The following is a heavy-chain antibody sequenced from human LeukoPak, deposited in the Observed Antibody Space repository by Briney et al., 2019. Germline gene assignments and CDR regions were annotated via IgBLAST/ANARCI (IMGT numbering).Heavy chain of an antibody. Sequence: GGSLRLSCAAAGFAFNTCAMHWVRQAPGQGLEWVALIWHDGSHKFYSNSVRGQFTISRDNSKNTVSLQMNNLRPEDTAVYYCAREIFGSGSYPDCWGQGTLGTVSS. CDR2: IWHDGSHK. V-gene: IGHV3-33*01. J-gene: IGHJ4*02. CDR3: AREIFGSGSYPDC. CDR1: GFAFNTCA. D-gene: IGHD3-10*01.